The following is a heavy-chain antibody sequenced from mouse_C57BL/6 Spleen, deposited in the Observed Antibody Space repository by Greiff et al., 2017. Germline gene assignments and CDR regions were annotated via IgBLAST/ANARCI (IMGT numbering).Heavy chain of an antibody. V-gene: IGHV1-54*01. J-gene: IGHJ4*01. CDR1: GYAFTNYL. Sequence: VQLQESGAELVRPGTSVKVSCKASGYAFTNYLIEWVKQRPGQGLEWIGVINPGSGGTNYNEEFKGKATVTADKSSSTAYMQLSSLTSEDSAVYFCARGADMGYWGQGTSVTFSS. CDR3: ARGADMGY. CDR2: INPGSGGT.